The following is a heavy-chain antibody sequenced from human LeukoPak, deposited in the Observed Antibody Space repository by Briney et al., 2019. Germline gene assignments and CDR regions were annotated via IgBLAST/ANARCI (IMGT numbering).Heavy chain of an antibody. D-gene: IGHD5-18*01. V-gene: IGHV1-46*01. J-gene: IGHJ5*02. CDR2: IDPVSDRT. CDR1: GNTFTY. CDR3: ARERSNTQAMAMGASWLGP. Sequence: ASVKVSCKASGNTFTYMQWVRQAPGQGLEWMGIIDPVSDRTSYSQKFQGRVTMTRDTSTNTVYMELSSLRSEDTAIYYCARERSNTQAMAMGASWLGPWGQGSLVTVSS.